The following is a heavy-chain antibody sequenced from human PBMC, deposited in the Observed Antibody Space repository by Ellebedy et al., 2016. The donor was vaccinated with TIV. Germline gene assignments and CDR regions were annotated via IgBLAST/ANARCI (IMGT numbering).Heavy chain of an antibody. D-gene: IGHD4-17*01. CDR1: GGTFDNDG. Sequence: LVKVSCXASGGTFDNDGITWVRQAPGQRFEWMGGIIPIFGSANYAQKFQDRVTITADESTSTAYMEVSSLRSEDTAVYYCARVPGDYGTTWGQGTLVIVSS. CDR2: IIPIFGSA. V-gene: IGHV1-69*13. CDR3: ARVPGDYGTT. J-gene: IGHJ5*02.